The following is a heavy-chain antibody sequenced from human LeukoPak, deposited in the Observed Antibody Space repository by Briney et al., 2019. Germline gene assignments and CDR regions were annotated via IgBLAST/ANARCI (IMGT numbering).Heavy chain of an antibody. J-gene: IGHJ3*02. D-gene: IGHD3-22*01. CDR3: AIQRGYYDSSGYRSLGAFDI. V-gene: IGHV1-3*01. Sequence: ASVKVSCKASGYTFTSYAMHWVRQAPGQRLEWMGWINAGNGNTKYSQKFQGRVTITRDTSASTAYMELSSLRSEDTAVYYCAIQRGYYDSSGYRSLGAFDIWGQGTTVTVSS. CDR1: GYTFTSYA. CDR2: INAGNGNT.